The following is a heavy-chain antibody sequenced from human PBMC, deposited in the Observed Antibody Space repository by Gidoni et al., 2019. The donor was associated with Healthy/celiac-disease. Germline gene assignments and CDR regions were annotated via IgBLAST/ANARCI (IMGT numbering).Heavy chain of an antibody. CDR3: ARVKDGYFSRAYGDWFDP. J-gene: IGHJ5*02. V-gene: IGHV1-2*07. CDR1: GYTFTGYY. D-gene: IGHD5-12*01. CDR2: ITPNSGGT. Sequence: QVQLVQSGAEVKKPGASVNVSCKASGYTFTGYYMHWVRQAPGQGLEWMGWITPNSGGTNYAHKFQGRVTMTRDTSISTAYMELSRLRSDDTAVYYCARVKDGYFSRAYGDWFDPWGQGTLVTVSS.